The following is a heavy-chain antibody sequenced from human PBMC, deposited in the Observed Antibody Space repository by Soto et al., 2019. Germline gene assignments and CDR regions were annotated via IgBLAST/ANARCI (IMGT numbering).Heavy chain of an antibody. CDR1: GFTFSSYS. V-gene: IGHV3-48*02. J-gene: IGHJ4*02. CDR3: ARGFRIGYGFHY. CDR2: ISSSSSTI. Sequence: EVQLVESGGGLVQPGGSLRLSCAASGFTFSSYSMNWVRQAPGKGLEWVSYISSSSSTIYYADSVKGRFTISRDNAKNALYLQMKSLRDEDTAVYYCARGFRIGYGFHYWGQGTLVTVSS. D-gene: IGHD5-18*01.